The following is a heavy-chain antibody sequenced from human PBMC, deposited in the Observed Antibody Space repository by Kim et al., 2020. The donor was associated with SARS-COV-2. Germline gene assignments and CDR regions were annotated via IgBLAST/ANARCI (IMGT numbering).Heavy chain of an antibody. CDR3: ARAGRDPAYNWNVLFDY. V-gene: IGHV4-31*03. CDR1: GGSISSGGYY. J-gene: IGHJ4*02. D-gene: IGHD1-20*01. CDR2: IYYSGST. Sequence: SETLSLTCTVSGGSISSGGYYWSWIRQHPGKGLEWIGYIYYSGSTYYNPSLKSRVTISVDTSKNRFSLKLSSVTAADTAVYYCARAGRDPAYNWNVLFDYWGQGTLVTVSS.